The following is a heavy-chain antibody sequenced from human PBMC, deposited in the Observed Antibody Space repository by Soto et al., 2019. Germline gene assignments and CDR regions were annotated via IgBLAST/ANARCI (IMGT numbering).Heavy chain of an antibody. CDR1: GFTFSGFA. D-gene: IGHD6-6*01. J-gene: IGHJ4*02. Sequence: ELQLLQSGGGLAQPGGSLRLSCAASGFTFSGFAMSWVRQAPGKGLEWVSAITGSGGSTYHADSVKGRFTISRDNSKNTRYLEMNSLRADDTAVYYCAKGSSSSRPYFFDYWGQGTLATVSS. CDR2: ITGSGGST. V-gene: IGHV3-23*01. CDR3: AKGSSSSRPYFFDY.